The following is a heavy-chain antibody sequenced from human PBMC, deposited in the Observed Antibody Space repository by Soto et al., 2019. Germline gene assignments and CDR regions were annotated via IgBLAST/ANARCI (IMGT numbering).Heavy chain of an antibody. Sequence: QVQLVQSGPEVKKPGASVTVSCKTSGYTFTDHGIDWVRQAPGQGLEWVGWVSSYNGNTNYAYNLKDRDIMTTDASASTASMELRGFRSDDTAVYYCAREVEGSYSPADFWGQGTPVTVSS. CDR2: VSSYNGNT. V-gene: IGHV1-18*01. CDR1: GYTFTDHG. D-gene: IGHD3-10*01. CDR3: AREVEGSYSPADF. J-gene: IGHJ4*02.